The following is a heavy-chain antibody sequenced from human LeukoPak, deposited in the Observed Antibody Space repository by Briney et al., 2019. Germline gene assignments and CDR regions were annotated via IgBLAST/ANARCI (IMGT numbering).Heavy chain of an antibody. CDR3: ARGTVATISSDY. V-gene: IGHV4-59*08. CDR1: GGSISNYH. D-gene: IGHD5-12*01. J-gene: IGHJ4*02. CDR2: IYYSGST. Sequence: SETLSLTCSVSGGSISNYHWSWIRQPPGKGLEWIGYIYYSGSTNYNPSLKSRVTISVDTSRNQFSLRLSSVTAADTAVYYCARGTVATISSDYWGQGTLVTVSS.